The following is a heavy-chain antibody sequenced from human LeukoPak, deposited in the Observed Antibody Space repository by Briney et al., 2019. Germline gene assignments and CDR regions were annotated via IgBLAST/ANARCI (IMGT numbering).Heavy chain of an antibody. CDR2: INPNSGGT. Sequence: GASVKVSCKASGYTFTGYYMHWVRQAPGQGLEWMGRINPNSGGTNYAQKFQGRVTMTRDTSISTAYMELSRLRSDDTAVYYCARFDIAVALAIDYWGQGTLVTVSS. V-gene: IGHV1-2*06. D-gene: IGHD6-19*01. J-gene: IGHJ4*02. CDR1: GYTFTGYY. CDR3: ARFDIAVALAIDY.